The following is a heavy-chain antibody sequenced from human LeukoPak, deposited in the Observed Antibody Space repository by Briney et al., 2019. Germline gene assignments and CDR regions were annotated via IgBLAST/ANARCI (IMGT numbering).Heavy chain of an antibody. V-gene: IGHV1-18*01. CDR1: GFTDTKYG. D-gene: IGHD1-7*01. J-gene: IGHJ6*03. CDR3: ASRWAGTTPRPSWYYYMDV. CDR2: ISVHNGIR. Sequence: ASVKVSCKTSGFTDTKYGITWVRQAPGQGLEWVGWISVHNGIRQSGRKVEGRLTMTTDASTSTAYMELSSLRSEDTAVYYCASRWAGTTPRPSWYYYMDVWGKGTTVTVSS.